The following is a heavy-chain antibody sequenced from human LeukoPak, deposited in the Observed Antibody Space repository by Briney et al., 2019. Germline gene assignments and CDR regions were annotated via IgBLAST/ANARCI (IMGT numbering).Heavy chain of an antibody. Sequence: KTSETLSLTCTVSGGSISNIHYYWGWIRQSPGKGLEWIVSFYHSGTTYYNPSLESRLTMPVDASKNRFSLNLSSVTAADTAVYYCVRQGWYLPEVQEWGQGTLVTVSS. CDR1: GGSISNIHYY. D-gene: IGHD2-15*01. V-gene: IGHV4-39*01. CDR2: FYHSGTT. CDR3: VRQGWYLPEVQE. J-gene: IGHJ1*01.